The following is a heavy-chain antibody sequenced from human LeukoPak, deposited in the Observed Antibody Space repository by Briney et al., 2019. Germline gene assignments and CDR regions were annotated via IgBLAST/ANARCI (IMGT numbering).Heavy chain of an antibody. J-gene: IGHJ3*02. Sequence: VASVKVSCKASGGTFSSYAISWVRQAPGQGLEWMGGIIPIFGTANYAQKFQGRVTITADESTSTAYMELSRLRSDDTAVYYCARSRYGRDAFDIWGQGTMVTVSS. CDR3: ARSRYGRDAFDI. CDR2: IIPIFGTA. CDR1: GGTFSSYA. V-gene: IGHV1-69*01. D-gene: IGHD5-18*01.